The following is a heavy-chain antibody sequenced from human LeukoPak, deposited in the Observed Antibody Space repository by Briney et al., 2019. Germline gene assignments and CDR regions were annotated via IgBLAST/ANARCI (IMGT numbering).Heavy chain of an antibody. Sequence: GASVKVSCKASRYTFTDYFIHWVRQAPGQGLEWMGWFNPNSGGTNSAQKFQGRVTMTRDTSFSTTYMELSRLTSDDTAVYYCARGGQISGKYYRPGNDFWGQGTLVTVSS. CDR1: RYTFTDYF. CDR3: ARGGQISGKYYRPGNDF. CDR2: FNPNSGGT. D-gene: IGHD3-10*01. J-gene: IGHJ4*02. V-gene: IGHV1-2*02.